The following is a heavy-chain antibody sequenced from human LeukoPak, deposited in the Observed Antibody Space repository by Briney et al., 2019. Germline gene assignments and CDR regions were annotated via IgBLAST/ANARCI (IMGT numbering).Heavy chain of an antibody. D-gene: IGHD1-26*01. CDR1: GGSISSSSYY. J-gene: IGHJ4*02. CDR2: IYYSGST. Sequence: SETLSLTCTVSGGSISSSSYYWGWIRQPPGKGLEWIGSIYYSGSTYYNPSLKSRVTISIDTSKNQFSLRLNSVTAADTAMYYCAKSGGYGLIDYWGQGTLVTVSS. CDR3: AKSGGYGLIDY. V-gene: IGHV4-39*01.